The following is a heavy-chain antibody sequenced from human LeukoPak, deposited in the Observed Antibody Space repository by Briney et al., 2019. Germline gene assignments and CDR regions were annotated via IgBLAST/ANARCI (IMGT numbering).Heavy chain of an antibody. Sequence: GGSLTLSCAPSGFTFSRYWMSWVRQAPGKGLEWVANIKQDGSEKYYVDSVKGRFTISRDNAKNSLYLQMTSVSAEDTAVYYCAGDEDGYYYWGQGTLVTVSS. J-gene: IGHJ4*02. CDR1: GFTFSRYW. V-gene: IGHV3-7*01. CDR2: IKQDGSEK. CDR3: AGDEDGYYY. D-gene: IGHD3-22*01.